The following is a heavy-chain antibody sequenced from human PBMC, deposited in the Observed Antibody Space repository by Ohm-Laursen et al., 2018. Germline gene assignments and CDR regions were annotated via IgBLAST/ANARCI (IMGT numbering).Heavy chain of an antibody. CDR2: LYRSDYT. V-gene: IGHV3-23*05. D-gene: IGHD3-22*01. J-gene: IGHJ3*02. Sequence: SLRLSCAASGFTFSSYAMTWVRQAPGRGLEWVAVLYRSDYTHIADSVKGRFTISRDTSKNTVNLQMNSLRVEDTAVYYCARGKYDSSGYDIVVYALDIWGQGTMVTVSS. CDR3: ARGKYDSSGYDIVVYALDI. CDR1: GFTFSSYA.